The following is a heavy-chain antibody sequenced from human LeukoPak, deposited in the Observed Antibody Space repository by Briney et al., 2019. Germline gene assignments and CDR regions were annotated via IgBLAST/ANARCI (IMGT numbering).Heavy chain of an antibody. CDR2: IYYSGST. V-gene: IGHV4-59*01. CDR1: GGSISSYY. J-gene: IGHJ4*02. Sequence: NASETLSLTCTVSGGSISSYYWSWIRQPPGKGLEWIGYIYYSGSTNYNPSLKGRVTISVDTSKNQFSLKLSSVTAADTAVYYCARGSRYYYDSSGYPNYFDYWGQGTLVTVSS. D-gene: IGHD3-22*01. CDR3: ARGSRYYYDSSGYPNYFDY.